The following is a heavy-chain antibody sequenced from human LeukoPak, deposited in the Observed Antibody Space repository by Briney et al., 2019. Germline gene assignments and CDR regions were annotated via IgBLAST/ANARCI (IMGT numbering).Heavy chain of an antibody. D-gene: IGHD3-10*01. Sequence: PGRSLRLSCAASGFTFGDYAMHWVRQAPGKGLEWVSGISWNSGSIGYADSVKGRFTISRDNAKNSLYLQMNSLRAEDTALYYCAKDWAWFGDPNGLGGAFDIWGQGTMVTVSS. CDR2: ISWNSGSI. J-gene: IGHJ3*02. CDR3: AKDWAWFGDPNGLGGAFDI. V-gene: IGHV3-9*01. CDR1: GFTFGDYA.